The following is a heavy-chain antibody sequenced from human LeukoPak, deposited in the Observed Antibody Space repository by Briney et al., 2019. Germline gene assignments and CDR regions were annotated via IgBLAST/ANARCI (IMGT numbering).Heavy chain of an antibody. D-gene: IGHD5-24*01. CDR2: IFSDGSKK. J-gene: IGHJ6*02. V-gene: IGHV3-30*04. CDR3: GRDTPGDGYHDGVDV. CDR1: GFTFSSYA. Sequence: QPGGSLRLSCAASGFTFSSYAMNWVRQAPGKGLEWVALIFSDGSKKFYADSVRGRFTISRDNSENTLYLQMNSLRAEDTAVYYCGRDTPGDGYHDGVDVWGQGTTVTVSS.